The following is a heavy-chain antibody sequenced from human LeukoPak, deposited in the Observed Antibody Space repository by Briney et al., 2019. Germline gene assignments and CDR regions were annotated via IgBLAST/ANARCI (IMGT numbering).Heavy chain of an antibody. D-gene: IGHD3-10*01. CDR2: IWYDGSNK. J-gene: IGHJ4*02. V-gene: IGHV3-33*01. CDR3: VITYYYGSGLDY. Sequence: PGRSLRLSCAASGFTFSSYGMHWVRQAPGKGLEWVAVIWYDGSNKYYADSVKGRFTISRDNSKNTLYLQMNSLRAEDTAVYYCVITYYYGSGLDYWGQGTLVTVSS. CDR1: GFTFSSYG.